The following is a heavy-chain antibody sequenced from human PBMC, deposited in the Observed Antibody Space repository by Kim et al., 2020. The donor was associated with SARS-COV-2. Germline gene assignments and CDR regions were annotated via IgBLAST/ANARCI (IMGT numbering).Heavy chain of an antibody. CDR2: IYYSGST. CDR3: ARQSRDGYNYGAFDI. J-gene: IGHJ3*02. V-gene: IGHV4-59*08. CDR1: GGSISSYY. D-gene: IGHD5-12*01. Sequence: SETLSRTCTVSGGSISSYYWSWIRQPPGKGLEWIGYIYYSGSTNYNPSLKSRVTISVDTSKNQFSLKLSSVTAADTAVYYCARQSRDGYNYGAFDIWGQGTMVTVSS.